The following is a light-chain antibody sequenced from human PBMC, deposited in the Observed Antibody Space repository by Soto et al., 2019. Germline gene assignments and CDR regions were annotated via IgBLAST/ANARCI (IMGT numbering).Light chain of an antibody. CDR3: SSYAGSKGG. CDR2: EVS. J-gene: IGLJ2*01. CDR1: SSDVGGYNY. Sequence: QSALTQPPSASVSPGQSVTISCTGTSSDVGGYNYVSWYQQHQGKAPTLMIYEVSKRPSGVPDRFSGSKSGNTASLTVSGLQAEDEADYYCSSYAGSKGGFGGGTKLTVL. V-gene: IGLV2-8*01.